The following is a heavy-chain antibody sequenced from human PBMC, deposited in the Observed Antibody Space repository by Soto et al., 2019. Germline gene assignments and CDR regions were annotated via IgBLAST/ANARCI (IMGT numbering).Heavy chain of an antibody. CDR3: VTALDY. Sequence: ASVKVSCKASGYTFPSYAMHWVRQAPGQRLEWMGWINAGNGNTKYSHKFQGRVTITRDTSASTAYMELSSLRSEDTAVYLVVTALDYWGQGTLVTVSS. CDR1: GYTFPSYA. D-gene: IGHD2-21*02. J-gene: IGHJ4*02. V-gene: IGHV1-3*01. CDR2: INAGNGNT.